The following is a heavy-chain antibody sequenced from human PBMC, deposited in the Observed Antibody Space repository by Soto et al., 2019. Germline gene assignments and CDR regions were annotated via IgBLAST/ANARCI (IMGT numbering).Heavy chain of an antibody. Sequence: ENLFPKCRVPCCPIRSFPWGWISEFPGKRLEWIAYTDKSGINKYNTSLGSPVTTSIDTSRNQFYLRLSSVTAADTAVYYWARELCQFGPRVGTFDIWGKGTLVT. CDR3: ARELCQFGPRVGTFDI. V-gene: IGHV4-59*01. CDR1: CCPIRSFP. J-gene: IGHJ3*02. CDR2: TDKSGIN. D-gene: IGHD2-21*01.